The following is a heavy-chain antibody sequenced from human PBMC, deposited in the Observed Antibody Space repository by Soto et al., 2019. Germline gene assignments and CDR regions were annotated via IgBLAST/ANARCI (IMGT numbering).Heavy chain of an antibody. CDR3: ARGGDGDYALLYMDV. J-gene: IGHJ6*03. Sequence: SETLSLTCAVYGGSFSGYYWSWIRQPPGKGLEWIGEINHSGSTNYNPSLKSRVTISVDTSKNQFSLKLSSVTAADTAVYYCARGGDGDYALLYMDVWGKGTTVTVSS. V-gene: IGHV4-34*01. CDR1: GGSFSGYY. CDR2: INHSGST. D-gene: IGHD4-17*01.